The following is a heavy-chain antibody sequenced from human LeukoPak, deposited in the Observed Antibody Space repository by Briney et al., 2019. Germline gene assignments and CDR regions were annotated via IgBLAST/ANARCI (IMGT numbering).Heavy chain of an antibody. Sequence: PSETLSLTCAVYGGSFSGYYWSWIRQPPGKGLEWIGEINHSGSTNYNPSLKSRVTISVDTSKNQLSLKLSSVTAADTAVYYCATCVYYQDSTGLSFDPWGQGSLVTVSS. CDR1: GGSFSGYY. V-gene: IGHV4-34*01. CDR3: ATCVYYQDSTGLSFDP. CDR2: INHSGST. D-gene: IGHD3-22*01. J-gene: IGHJ5*02.